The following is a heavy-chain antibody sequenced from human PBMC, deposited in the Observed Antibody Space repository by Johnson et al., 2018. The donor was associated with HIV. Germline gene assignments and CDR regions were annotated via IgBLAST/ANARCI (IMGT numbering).Heavy chain of an antibody. Sequence: QMMLVDSGGGVVQTGRSLRLSCAVSGFTLSNYAMHWVRQAPGKGLEWVAVISYDGSNKYYAESVKGRFTISRDNAKNSLYLQMNSRRAEDTAVYYCASSPMRYGSSAYAFDSWGQGTMVTVSS. CDR3: ASSPMRYGSSAYAFDS. D-gene: IGHD6-6*01. CDR1: GFTLSNYA. CDR2: ISYDGSNK. V-gene: IGHV3-30*14. J-gene: IGHJ3*02.